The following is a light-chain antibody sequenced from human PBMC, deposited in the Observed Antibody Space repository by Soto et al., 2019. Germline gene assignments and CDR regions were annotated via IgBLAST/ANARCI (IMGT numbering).Light chain of an antibody. CDR1: RSNIANNG. CDR3: AAWDDSLNGWV. V-gene: IGLV1-36*01. Sequence: QSVLTQPPSVSEAPRQRVTISCSGSRSNIANNGVHWYQQLAGKAPKLLIYYDDLLPSGVSDRFSGSKSGTSASLAISGLQSEDEADYYCAAWDDSLNGWVFGGGTKLTVL. CDR2: YDD. J-gene: IGLJ3*02.